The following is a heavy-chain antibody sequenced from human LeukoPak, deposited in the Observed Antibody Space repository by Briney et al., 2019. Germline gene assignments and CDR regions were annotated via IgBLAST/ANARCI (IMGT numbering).Heavy chain of an antibody. CDR3: ARLHASGTTAIDY. V-gene: IGHV3-21*01. J-gene: IGHJ4*02. D-gene: IGHD4-17*01. CDR1: GFTFSSYS. Sequence: PGRSLRLSCAASGFTFSSYSMNWVRQAPGKGLEWVSSISSSSSYIYYADSVKGRFTISRDNAKNSLYLQMNSLRAEDTAVYYCARLHASGTTAIDYWGQGTLVTVSS. CDR2: ISSSSSYI.